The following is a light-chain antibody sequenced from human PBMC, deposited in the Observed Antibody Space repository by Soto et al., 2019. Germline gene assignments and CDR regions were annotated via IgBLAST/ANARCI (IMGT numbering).Light chain of an antibody. CDR3: QQYSTSTWWT. J-gene: IGKJ1*01. CDR1: QSVSGTY. CDR2: GTS. V-gene: IGKV3-20*01. Sequence: EIVLTQSPGTMSLSPGERATLSCRASQSVSGTYLAWYQQKPGQPPRLLIYGTSSRATGIPDKFSGSGSGTDFTLTISRLEPEDFAVYYCQQYSTSTWWTCGQGTKVEIK.